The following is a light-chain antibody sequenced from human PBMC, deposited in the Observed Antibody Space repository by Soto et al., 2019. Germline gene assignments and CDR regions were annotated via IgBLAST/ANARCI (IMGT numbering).Light chain of an antibody. CDR2: DVS. J-gene: IGLJ1*01. CDR1: SSDVGGYNY. CDR3: SSYTSSSTLYV. Sequence: QSVLTQPASVSGSPGQSITISCTGTSSDVGGYNYVSWYQQRPGKAPKLMIYDVSNRPSGVSNRFSGSKSGDTASLTISGLQAEDEADYYCSSYTSSSTLYVFGTGTKVT. V-gene: IGLV2-14*01.